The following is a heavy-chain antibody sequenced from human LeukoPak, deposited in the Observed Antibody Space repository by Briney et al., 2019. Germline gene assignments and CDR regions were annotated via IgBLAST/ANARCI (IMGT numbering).Heavy chain of an antibody. CDR1: GFTFSSYA. CDR2: ISSSSSYI. V-gene: IGHV3-21*01. Sequence: GGSLRLSCAGSGFTFSSYAMNWVRQAPGKGLEWVSSISSSSSYIYYADSVKGRFTISRNNAKNSLYLQMNSLRAKDTAVYYCARVRGGGYSYGYCFDYWGQGTLVTVSS. D-gene: IGHD5-18*01. CDR3: ARVRGGGYSYGYCFDY. J-gene: IGHJ4*02.